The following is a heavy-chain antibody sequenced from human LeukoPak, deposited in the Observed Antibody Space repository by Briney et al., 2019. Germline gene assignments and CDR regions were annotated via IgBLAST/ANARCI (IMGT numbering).Heavy chain of an antibody. CDR2: IYYSGTT. CDR3: ARESAGINYFDY. Sequence: PSETLSLTCTVSGGSMRSSSYYWGWIRQPPGKGLEWIASIYYSGTTYYNPSLKSRVTTSVDTSKNQFSLKLSSVTAADPAVFYCARESAGINYFDYWGQGTLVTVSS. J-gene: IGHJ4*02. D-gene: IGHD6-13*01. CDR1: GGSMRSSSYY. V-gene: IGHV4-39*02.